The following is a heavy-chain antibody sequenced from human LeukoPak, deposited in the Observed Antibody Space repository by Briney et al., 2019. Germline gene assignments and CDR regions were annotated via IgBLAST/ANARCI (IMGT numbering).Heavy chain of an antibody. J-gene: IGHJ6*02. CDR1: GFTFDDYA. CDR2: ISWNSGSI. CDR3: AKDRGRYYYYGMDV. Sequence: GGSLRLSCAAFGFTFDDYALHWVRQAPGKGLEWVSGISWNSGSIGYADSVKGRFTISRDNAKNSLYLQMNSLRAEDTALYYCAKDRGRYYYYGMDVWGQGTTVIVSS. D-gene: IGHD2-15*01. V-gene: IGHV3-9*01.